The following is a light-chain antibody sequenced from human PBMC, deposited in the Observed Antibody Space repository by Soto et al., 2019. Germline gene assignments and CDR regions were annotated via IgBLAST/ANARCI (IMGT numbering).Light chain of an antibody. CDR3: SSYGASSTL. J-gene: IGLJ3*02. CDR2: DVS. CDR1: SSDIGGYNY. Sequence: QSALTQPASVSGSPGQSITISCTGSSSDIGGYNYVSWYQQHPGKAPQPMIYDVSYRPSGISDRFSGSKSGNTASLTISGLQPKDEADYYCSSYGASSTLFGGGTQLTVL. V-gene: IGLV2-14*03.